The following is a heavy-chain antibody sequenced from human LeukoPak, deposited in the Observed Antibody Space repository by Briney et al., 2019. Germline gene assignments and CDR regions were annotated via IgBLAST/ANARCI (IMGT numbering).Heavy chain of an antibody. D-gene: IGHD4-17*01. J-gene: IGHJ4*02. CDR1: GFTFSSSE. CDR2: ISSGGSTI. V-gene: IGHV3-48*03. Sequence: TGGSLRLSCAASGFTFSSSEMNWVSQAPGKGLEWVSYISSGGSTIYYADSVKGRFTISRDNAKNSLYLQMNSLRAEDTAVYYCARLTVTRYFDYWGQGALVTVSS. CDR3: ARLTVTRYFDY.